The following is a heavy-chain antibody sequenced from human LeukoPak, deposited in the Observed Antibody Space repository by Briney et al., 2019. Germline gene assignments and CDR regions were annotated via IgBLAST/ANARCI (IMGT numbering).Heavy chain of an antibody. CDR2: IIGSGSST. V-gene: IGHV3-23*01. Sequence: GGSLRLSCAASGFTLSNHAMIWVRQAPGKGLQWVSVIIGSGSSTYYADSVKGRFTISRDNARNTLYLQMNSLRAEDTAVYYCARWYYYETSGLYYGSFDNWGQGTLVTVSS. CDR3: ARWYYYETSGLYYGSFDN. D-gene: IGHD3-22*01. J-gene: IGHJ5*02. CDR1: GFTLSNHA.